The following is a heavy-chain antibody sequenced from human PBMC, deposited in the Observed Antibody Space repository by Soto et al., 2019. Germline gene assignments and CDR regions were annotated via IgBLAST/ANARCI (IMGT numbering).Heavy chain of an antibody. D-gene: IGHD2-15*01. CDR1: GFIFSNYG. CDR3: AKRGGVVGGSEHPFFEY. CDR2: ISFDGKNR. V-gene: IGHV3-30*18. Sequence: QVQLVESGGGVVQPGTSLRLSCAASGFIFSNYGMHWVRQAPGKGLEWVELISFDGKNRNYADSVKGRFTIYRDNPKNTLYLEMNSLRPEDTAFYYCAKRGGVVGGSEHPFFEYWGQGTPVTVSS. J-gene: IGHJ4*02.